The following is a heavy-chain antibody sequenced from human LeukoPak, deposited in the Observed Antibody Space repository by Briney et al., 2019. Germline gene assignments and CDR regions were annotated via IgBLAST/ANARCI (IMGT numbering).Heavy chain of an antibody. D-gene: IGHD3-10*01. CDR2: INHSGST. J-gene: IGHJ6*03. CDR3: ARHTRYYYGSGSYYYYMDV. V-gene: IGHV4-34*01. CDR1: GGSFSGYY. Sequence: KTSETLSLTCAVYGGSFSGYYWSWIRQPPGKGLEWIGEINHSGSTNYNPSLKSRVTISVDTSKNQFSLKLSSVTAADTAVYYCARHTRYYYGSGSYYYYMDVWGKGTTVTISS.